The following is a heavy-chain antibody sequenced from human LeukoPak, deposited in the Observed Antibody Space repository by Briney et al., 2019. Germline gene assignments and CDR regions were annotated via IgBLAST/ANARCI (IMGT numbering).Heavy chain of an antibody. D-gene: IGHD3-10*01. CDR2: IYYSGNT. CDR1: GGSISSYY. J-gene: IGHJ4*02. Sequence: PSETLSLTCTVSGGSISSYYWSWIRQSPGKGLEWIGYIYYSGNTNYNSSLKSRVTMSVDTSKNQFSLKLSSVTAADTAVYYCARNVYYYGSGSYYDYWGQGTLVTVSS. V-gene: IGHV4-59*12. CDR3: ARNVYYYGSGSYYDY.